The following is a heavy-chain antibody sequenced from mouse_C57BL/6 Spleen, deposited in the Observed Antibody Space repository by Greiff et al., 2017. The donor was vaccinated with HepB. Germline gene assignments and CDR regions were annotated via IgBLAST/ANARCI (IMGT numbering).Heavy chain of an antibody. CDR2: INPSNGGT. CDR3: ARGRWLLRNFDY. CDR1: GYTFTSYW. V-gene: IGHV1-53*01. D-gene: IGHD2-3*01. Sequence: QVQLKQPGTELVKPGASVKLSCKASGYTFTSYWMHWVKQRPGQGFEWIGNINPSNGGTNYNEKFKSKATLTVDKSSSTAYMQLSSLTSEDSAVYYCARGRWLLRNFDYWGQGTTLTVSS. J-gene: IGHJ2*01.